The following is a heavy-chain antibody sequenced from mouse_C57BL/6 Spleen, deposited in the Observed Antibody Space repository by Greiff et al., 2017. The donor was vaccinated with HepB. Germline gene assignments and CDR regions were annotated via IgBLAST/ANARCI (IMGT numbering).Heavy chain of an antibody. J-gene: IGHJ1*03. V-gene: IGHV2-6-1*01. D-gene: IGHD2-4*01. Sequence: VQLVESGPGLVAPSQSLSITCTVSGFSLTSYGVHWVRQPPGKGLEWLVVIWSDGSTTYNSALNSRLSISKDNSKSQVFLKMNSRQTDDTAMYYCARHNYDYDWYFDVWGTGTTVTVSS. CDR3: ARHNYDYDWYFDV. CDR2: IWSDGST. CDR1: GFSLTSYG.